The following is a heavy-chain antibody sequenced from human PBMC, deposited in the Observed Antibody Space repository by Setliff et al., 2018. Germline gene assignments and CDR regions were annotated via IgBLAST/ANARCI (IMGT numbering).Heavy chain of an antibody. D-gene: IGHD2-15*01. CDR3: ATSGFCSAGSCYSFDD. CDR2: IHYRGTT. Sequence: PSETLSLTCTVSGDSISSGSHYWGWIRQPPGKGLEWIGRIHYRGTTYSNVSLASRLTISVDTSKNQFSLKLTSVTAADTAVYFCATSGFCSAGSCYSFDDWGQGALVTVSS. J-gene: IGHJ4*02. V-gene: IGHV4-39*01. CDR1: GDSISSGSHY.